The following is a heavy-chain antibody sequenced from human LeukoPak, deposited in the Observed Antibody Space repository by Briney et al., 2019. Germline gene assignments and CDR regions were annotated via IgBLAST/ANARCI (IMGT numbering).Heavy chain of an antibody. D-gene: IGHD3-3*01. J-gene: IGHJ4*02. V-gene: IGHV3-66*01. CDR2: IYSGGST. CDR1: GFTVSSNY. CDR3: ARDLGSGPIDY. Sequence: PGGSLRLSCSASGFTVSSNYMSWVRQAPGKGLEWVSVIYSGGSTYYADSVKGRFTISRDNSKNTLYLQMNSLRAEDTAVYYCARDLGSGPIDYWGQGTLVTVSS.